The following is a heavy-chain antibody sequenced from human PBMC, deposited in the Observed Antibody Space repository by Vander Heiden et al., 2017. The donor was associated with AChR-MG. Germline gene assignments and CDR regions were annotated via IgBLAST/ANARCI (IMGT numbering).Heavy chain of an antibody. CDR1: GFTFSRYA. D-gene: IGHD3-22*01. J-gene: IGHJ4*02. Sequence: EVQLLESGGGLIQPGGSLSLSCAASGFTFSRYAMSWVRQAPGKGLEWVSAINGGGGSTYYADSVKGRFTISRDNSKNTLYLQMNSLRTDDTAVYYCAKDRYNSNYWGQGTLVTVSS. CDR3: AKDRYNSNY. CDR2: INGGGGST. V-gene: IGHV3-23*01.